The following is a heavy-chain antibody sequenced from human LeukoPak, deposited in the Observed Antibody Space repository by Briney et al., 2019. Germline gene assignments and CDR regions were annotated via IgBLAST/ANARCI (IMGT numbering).Heavy chain of an antibody. D-gene: IGHD5-18*01. CDR2: ISAYNGNT. V-gene: IGHV1-18*04. J-gene: IGHJ4*02. CDR3: ARDRAGYSYGPTWPIDY. CDR1: GYTFTSYG. Sequence: GASVKVSCKASGYTFTSYGISWVRQAPGQGLEWMGWISAYNGNTNYPQKLQGRVTMTTDTSTSTAYMELRSLRSDDTAVYYCARDRAGYSYGPTWPIDYWGQGTLVTVSS.